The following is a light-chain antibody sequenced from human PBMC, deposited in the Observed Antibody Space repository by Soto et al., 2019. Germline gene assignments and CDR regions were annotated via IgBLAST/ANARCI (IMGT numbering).Light chain of an antibody. J-gene: IGLJ1*01. CDR1: SRDVGGYNY. CDR3: SSYTSSSTRHV. CDR2: DVS. Sequence: QSALTQPASVSGSPGQSITISCTGTSRDVGGYNYVSWYQQHPGKAPKLMIYDVSNRPSGVSNRFSGSKSGNTASLTISGLQAEDEADYYCSSYTSSSTRHVFGTGTKVTVL. V-gene: IGLV2-14*01.